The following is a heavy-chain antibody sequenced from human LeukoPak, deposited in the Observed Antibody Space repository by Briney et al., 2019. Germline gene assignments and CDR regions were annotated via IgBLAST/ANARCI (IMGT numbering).Heavy chain of an antibody. CDR1: GFTFTAYW. CDR2: ISQDGTET. CDR3: ARPYKGGMDV. V-gene: IGHV3-7*01. D-gene: IGHD1-20*01. Sequence: GGSLRLSCAASGFTFTAYWMTWVRQAPGKGLEWVAHISQDGTETYFLDSVRGRFTISRDNAKNTLYLQMTNLRAEDNAVYYCARPYKGGMDVWGQGTMVTVSS. J-gene: IGHJ6*02.